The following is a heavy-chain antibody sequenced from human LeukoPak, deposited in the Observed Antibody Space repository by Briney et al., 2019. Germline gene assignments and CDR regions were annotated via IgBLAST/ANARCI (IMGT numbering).Heavy chain of an antibody. CDR3: TRGGGSYSVDY. J-gene: IGHJ4*02. CDR1: GYTFIDYY. CDR2: ISPNSGGT. Sequence: ASVKVSCKASGYTFIDYYLHWVRQAPGQGLEWVGWISPNSGGTKSVQKFQGRVTMTRDTSITTVYMELSGLSFDDTAVYYCTRGGGSYSVDYWGQGTLVIVSS. D-gene: IGHD1-26*01. V-gene: IGHV1-2*02.